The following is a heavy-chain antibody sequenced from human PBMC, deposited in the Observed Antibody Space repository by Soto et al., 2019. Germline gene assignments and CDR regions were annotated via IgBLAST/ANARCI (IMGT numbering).Heavy chain of an antibody. V-gene: IGHV3-23*01. CDR2: ISGSGGST. CDR3: ARDLVSFHGSGTAPHFDY. D-gene: IGHD3-10*01. J-gene: IGHJ4*02. CDR1: GFTFSSYA. Sequence: GGSLRLSCAASGFTFSSYAMSWVRRAPGKGLEWVSAISGSGGSTYYADSVKGRFTISRDNSKNTLYLQMNSLRAEDTAVYYCARDLVSFHGSGTAPHFDYWGQGTLVTVSS.